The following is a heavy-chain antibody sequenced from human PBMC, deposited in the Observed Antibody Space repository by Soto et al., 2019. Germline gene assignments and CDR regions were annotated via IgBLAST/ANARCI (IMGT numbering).Heavy chain of an antibody. Sequence: SETLSLTCAASGGSFSSYNLRCVVRPPAGRGQEWIGVSCSSGSTNYNPPLKSRVTISIDKSKSKFYLKLNSLTAEDTAVYYCAKYALISPSDGATTIWGQGTMVTVSS. CDR3: AKYALISPSDGATTI. CDR2: SCSSGST. CDR1: GGSFSSYNL. D-gene: IGHD2-15*01. J-gene: IGHJ4*03. V-gene: IGHV4-4*02.